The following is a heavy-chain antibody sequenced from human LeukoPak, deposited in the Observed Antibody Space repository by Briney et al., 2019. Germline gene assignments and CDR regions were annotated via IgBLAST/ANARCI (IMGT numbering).Heavy chain of an antibody. D-gene: IGHD2-8*01. CDR3: AKDRSCTNDICHGDFDY. CDR1: GFTFSSYA. Sequence: GGSLRLSCAASGFTFSSYAVSWVRHAPGKGLEWVSSISGSGGSTYSADSVKGRFTISRDNSKNTLYLQMNSLRAEDTALYYCAKDRSCTNDICHGDFDYWGQGTLVTVSS. V-gene: IGHV3-23*01. J-gene: IGHJ4*02. CDR2: ISGSGGST.